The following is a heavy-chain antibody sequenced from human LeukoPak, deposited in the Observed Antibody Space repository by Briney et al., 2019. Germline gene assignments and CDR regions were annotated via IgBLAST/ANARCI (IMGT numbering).Heavy chain of an antibody. J-gene: IGHJ3*02. D-gene: IGHD3-22*01. CDR1: GGPIRTYQ. CDR3: ARSYDGSGYWVPYAFDI. Sequence: SETLSLTCTVSGGPIRTYQWSWIRQPPGKGLEWIGNIHYSGSANYNPSLKSRVIISVDTSKNQFSLKLSPVTAADTAVYYCARSYDGSGYWVPYAFDIWGQGTMVTVSS. V-gene: IGHV4-59*01. CDR2: IHYSGSA.